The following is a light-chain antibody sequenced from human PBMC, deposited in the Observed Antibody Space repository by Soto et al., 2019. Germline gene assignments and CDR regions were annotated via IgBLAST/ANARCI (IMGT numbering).Light chain of an antibody. CDR2: GNS. CDR1: SSNIGAGHD. V-gene: IGLV1-40*01. J-gene: IGLJ1*01. Sequence: QSVLTQPPSVSGAPGQRVTISCTGSSSNIGAGHDVHWYQQLPGTAPKFLIYGNSNRPSGVPDRFSGSKSGTSASLAIPGLQTEDEADYYCPSYDSSLSGYVFGTGTKVTVL. CDR3: PSYDSSLSGYV.